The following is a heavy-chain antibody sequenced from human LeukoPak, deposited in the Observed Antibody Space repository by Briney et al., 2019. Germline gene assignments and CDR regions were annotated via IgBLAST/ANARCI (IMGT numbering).Heavy chain of an antibody. CDR2: ISAYNGDT. J-gene: IGHJ5*02. V-gene: IGHV1-18*01. CDR3: ARVRMVAAGIYNWFDP. D-gene: IGHD6-19*01. Sequence: ASVKVSCKASGYTFTSYGISWVRQAPGQGLEWMGWISAYNGDTNYAQKLQGRVTMTTDTSTSTAYMELRSLRSDDTAVYYCARVRMVAAGIYNWFDPWGQGTLVTVSS. CDR1: GYTFTSYG.